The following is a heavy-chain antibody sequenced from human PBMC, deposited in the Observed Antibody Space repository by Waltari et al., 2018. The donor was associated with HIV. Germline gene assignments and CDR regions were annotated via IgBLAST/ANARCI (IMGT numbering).Heavy chain of an antibody. CDR1: GGSISSSSYY. V-gene: IGHV4-39*07. Sequence: QLQLQESGPGLVKPSETLSLTCTVSGGSISSSSYYWGWIRQPPGKGLEWIGSIYYSGSTYYNPSLKRRVTISVDTSKNQCSLKLSSVTAADTAVYYCAREWASGSWAPGPFDYWGQGTLVTVSS. D-gene: IGHD5-12*01. CDR2: IYYSGST. CDR3: AREWASGSWAPGPFDY. J-gene: IGHJ4*02.